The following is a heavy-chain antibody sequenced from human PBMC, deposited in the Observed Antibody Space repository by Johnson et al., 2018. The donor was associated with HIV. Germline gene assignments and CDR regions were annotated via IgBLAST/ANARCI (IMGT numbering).Heavy chain of an antibody. CDR2: ISWNSNSI. CDR1: VFTFDDFA. CDR3: AKDLLGGNKGFDAFDI. Sequence: EVQLVESGGGLVQPGRSLRLSCAASVFTFDDFAMHWVRQAPGKGLEWVSGISWNSNSIGFADSVKGRFTISRDNAKNSLYLQMNSLRAEDTALYYCAKDLLGGNKGFDAFDIGGQGTMVTVSS. V-gene: IGHV3-9*01. J-gene: IGHJ3*02. D-gene: IGHD4-23*01.